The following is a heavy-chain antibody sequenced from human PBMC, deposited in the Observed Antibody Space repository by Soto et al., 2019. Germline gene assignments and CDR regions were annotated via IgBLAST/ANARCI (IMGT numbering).Heavy chain of an antibody. D-gene: IGHD7-27*01. Sequence: SETLSLTCAVYGGSFSGYYWSWIRQPPGKGLEWIGEINHSGSTNYNPSLRSRVNISVDTSRNQFSLKLSSVTAVDTAVYYCVSAATGAFGFWGQGTLVTVSS. CDR3: VSAATGAFGF. J-gene: IGHJ4*02. CDR1: GGSFSGYY. CDR2: INHSGST. V-gene: IGHV4-34*01.